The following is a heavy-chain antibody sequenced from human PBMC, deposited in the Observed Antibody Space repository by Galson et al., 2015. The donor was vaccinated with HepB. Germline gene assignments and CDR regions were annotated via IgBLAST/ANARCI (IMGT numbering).Heavy chain of an antibody. J-gene: IGHJ6*03. CDR2: IIPIFGIA. D-gene: IGHD2-2*01. CDR3: AHGGEVPAARSSSYHYMDV. V-gene: IGHV1-69*13. Sequence: SVKVSCKASGGTFSSYAIRWVRQAPGQGLEWVGGIIPIFGIANYAQKFQGRVTITADESTSAADMDLSSLRSEDTAVYYCAHGGEVPAARSSSYHYMDVCGQGTTGTTSS. CDR1: GGTFSSYA.